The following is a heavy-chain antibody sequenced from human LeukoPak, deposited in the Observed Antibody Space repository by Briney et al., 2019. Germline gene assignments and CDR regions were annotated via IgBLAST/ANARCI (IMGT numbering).Heavy chain of an antibody. Sequence: GGSLRLSCSASGFTFNTYSMNWVRQAPGQGLGWVSSISSSSSYIYYADSVKGRFTISRDNAKNSLYLQMNSLRAEDTAVYYCARDDAERYFDYWGQGTLVTVSS. J-gene: IGHJ4*02. CDR2: ISSSSSYI. CDR3: ARDDAERYFDY. V-gene: IGHV3-21*01. CDR1: GFTFNTYS. D-gene: IGHD3-9*01.